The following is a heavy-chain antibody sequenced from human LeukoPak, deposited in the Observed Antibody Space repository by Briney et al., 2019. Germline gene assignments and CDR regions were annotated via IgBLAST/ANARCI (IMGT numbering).Heavy chain of an antibody. CDR3: AGDPRADFGWLSEGELFDP. CDR1: GFTFSSYT. V-gene: IGHV3-21*01. D-gene: IGHD3-9*01. CDR2: ISSSTNYI. J-gene: IGHJ5*02. Sequence: GGSLRLSCAASGFTFSSYTMNWVRQAPGKGLEWVSSISSSTNYIYYADSLKGRFTISRDNAQNSLYLQMNSLRAEDTAVYYCAGDPRADFGWLSEGELFDPWGQGTLVTVSS.